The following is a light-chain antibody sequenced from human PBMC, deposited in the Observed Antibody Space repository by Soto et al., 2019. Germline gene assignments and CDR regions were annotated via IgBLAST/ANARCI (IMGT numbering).Light chain of an antibody. V-gene: IGKV3-11*01. J-gene: IGKJ4*01. CDR2: DAF. CDR1: QNINSY. Sequence: EIVLTQSPATLSLSPGERATLSCRASQNINSYLAWYQQKPGQAPRLLIYDAFNRATGIPARFSGSGSGTDFLLTISSLEPEDFGVYYCQQRNNWVTFGGGTKVEIK. CDR3: QQRNNWVT.